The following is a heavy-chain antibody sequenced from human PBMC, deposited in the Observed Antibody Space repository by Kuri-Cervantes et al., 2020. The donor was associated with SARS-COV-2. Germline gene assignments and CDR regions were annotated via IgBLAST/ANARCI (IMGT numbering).Heavy chain of an antibody. D-gene: IGHD1-26*01. V-gene: IGHV1-18*01. CDR3: ARGYYSHFDY. J-gene: IGHJ4*02. CDR2: ISGYNGNT. Sequence: ASVTVSCKGSGYTFSSYYMYWVRQAPGQGLAWMGWISGYNGNTNYAQNFQGRVTMTTDTSTSTAYMELRSLRSDDTAVYFCARGYYSHFDYWGQGTLVTVSS. CDR1: GYTFSSYY.